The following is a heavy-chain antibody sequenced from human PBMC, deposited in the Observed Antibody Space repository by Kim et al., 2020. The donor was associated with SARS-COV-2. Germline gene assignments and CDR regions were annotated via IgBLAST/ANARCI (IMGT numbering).Heavy chain of an antibody. CDR2: ISSSSSYI. V-gene: IGHV3-21*01. D-gene: IGHD7-27*01. J-gene: IGHJ2*01. Sequence: GGSLRLSCAASGFTFSSYSMNWVRQAPGKGLEWVSSISSSSSYIYYADSVKGRFTISRDNAKNSLYLQMNSLRAEDTAVHYCARGGGWGSAYWYFDLWGRGTLVTVSS. CDR3: ARGGGWGSAYWYFDL. CDR1: GFTFSSYS.